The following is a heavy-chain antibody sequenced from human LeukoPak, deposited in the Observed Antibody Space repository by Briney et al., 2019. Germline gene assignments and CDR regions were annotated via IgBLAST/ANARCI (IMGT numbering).Heavy chain of an antibody. Sequence: PGGSLRLSCAASGFTFNTYQMIWLRQAPGKGLVWVANVKQDGSERYYVDSVKGRFTISRDNAKNSLYLQMNSLRGEDAAVYYCARGSGWTDYWVQGTLVTVSS. D-gene: IGHD6-19*01. CDR3: ARGSGWTDY. J-gene: IGHJ4*02. CDR2: VKQDGSER. CDR1: GFTFNTYQ. V-gene: IGHV3-7*04.